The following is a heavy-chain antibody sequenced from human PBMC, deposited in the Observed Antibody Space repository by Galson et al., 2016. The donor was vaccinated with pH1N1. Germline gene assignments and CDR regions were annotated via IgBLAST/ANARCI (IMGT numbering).Heavy chain of an antibody. J-gene: IGHJ1*01. V-gene: IGHV3-7*05. CDR1: GFTFSSYW. CDR3: AREIGGRVSY. D-gene: IGHD3-3*01. CDR2: INQDGSVK. Sequence: SLRLSCAASGFTFSSYWMTWVRQAPGKGLEWVANINQDGSVKYYVDSVKGRFTISRDNAKNSLYLQMNSLRAEDTAVYYCAREIGGRVSYWGQGILVIVSA.